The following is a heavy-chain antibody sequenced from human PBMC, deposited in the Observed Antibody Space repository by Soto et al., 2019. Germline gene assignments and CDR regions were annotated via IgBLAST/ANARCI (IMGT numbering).Heavy chain of an antibody. CDR3: ARVLLKMIVVVPIDY. Sequence: GGSLRLSCAAFGFTFSSYAMHWVRQAPGKGLEWVAVISYDGSNKYYADSVKGRFTISRDNSKNTLYLQMNSLRAEDTAVYYCARVLLKMIVVVPIDYWGQGTLVTVS. V-gene: IGHV3-30-3*01. CDR1: GFTFSSYA. J-gene: IGHJ4*02. CDR2: ISYDGSNK. D-gene: IGHD3-22*01.